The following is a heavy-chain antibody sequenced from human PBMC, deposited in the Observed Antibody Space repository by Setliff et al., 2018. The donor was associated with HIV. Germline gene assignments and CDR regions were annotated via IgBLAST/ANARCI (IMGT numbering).Heavy chain of an antibody. J-gene: IGHJ6*03. CDR2: IYTSGST. CDR3: ARETYYYDNPQYYYYYMDV. Sequence: SETLSLTCTVSGGSISSGSYYWSWIRQPAGKGLEWIGRIYTSGSTNYNPSLKSRVTISVDKSKNQFSLKLRSVTAADTAVYYCARETYYYDNPQYYYYYMDVWGKGTTVTVSS. CDR1: GGSISSGSYY. D-gene: IGHD3-22*01. V-gene: IGHV4-61*02.